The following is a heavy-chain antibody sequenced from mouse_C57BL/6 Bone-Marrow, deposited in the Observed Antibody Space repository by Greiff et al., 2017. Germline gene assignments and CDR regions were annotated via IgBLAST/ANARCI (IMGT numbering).Heavy chain of an antibody. CDR2: INPSSGYT. D-gene: IGHD2-2*01. V-gene: IGHV1-7*01. J-gene: IGHJ1*03. Sequence: VQLQESGAELAKPGASVKLSCKASGYTFTSYWMHWVKQRPGQGLEWIGYINPSSGYTKYNQKFKDKATLTADKSSSTAYMQLSSLTYEDAAVYYCAGGYDGYWYFDVWGTGTTVTVSS. CDR3: AGGYDGYWYFDV. CDR1: GYTFTSYW.